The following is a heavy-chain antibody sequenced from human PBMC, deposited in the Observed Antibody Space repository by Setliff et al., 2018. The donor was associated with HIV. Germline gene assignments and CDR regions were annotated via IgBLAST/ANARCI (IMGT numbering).Heavy chain of an antibody. V-gene: IGHV4-39*01. Sequence: SETLSLTCTVSGGSISRGAYYWGWIRQPPGKGLEWIGDIFYTGSTYYNPSLKSRVAISVDTSENQFSLKLNSVTAADTAVYYCARRGRDGVFIMFATGFDPWGQGALVTVSS. D-gene: IGHD2-8*01. CDR3: ARRGRDGVFIMFATGFDP. J-gene: IGHJ5*02. CDR2: IFYTGST. CDR1: GGSISRGAYY.